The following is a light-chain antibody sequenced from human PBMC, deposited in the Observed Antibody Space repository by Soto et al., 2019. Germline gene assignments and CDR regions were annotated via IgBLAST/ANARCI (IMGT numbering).Light chain of an antibody. V-gene: IGKV1-27*01. CDR2: ATS. J-gene: IGKJ4*01. CDR1: QGIAPY. Sequence: DVQMTQSPSSLSASVGDRVTITCRASQGIAPYLAWFQQKPGKVPKLLIYATSTLQSGVPSRFSGSGSGTDFTLTISSLQPEDVATYYCQKYNNAPLTFGGGTKVDI. CDR3: QKYNNAPLT.